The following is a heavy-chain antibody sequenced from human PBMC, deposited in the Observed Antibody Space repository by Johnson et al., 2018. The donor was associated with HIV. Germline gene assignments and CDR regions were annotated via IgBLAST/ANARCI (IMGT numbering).Heavy chain of an antibody. CDR2: ISSAGTTI. J-gene: IGHJ3*02. V-gene: IGHV3-11*04. CDR3: ARDLYSSLWKKDAFYI. Sequence: QVQLVESGGGLVKPGGSLRLSCAASGFTFSDYYMSWIRQAPGKGLEWVSYISSAGTTIYDADSVKGRFPISRDNAKNSLYLQMNSLRAEDTAVYYCARDLYSSLWKKDAFYIWGQGTMVTVSS. D-gene: IGHD6-6*01. CDR1: GFTFSDYY.